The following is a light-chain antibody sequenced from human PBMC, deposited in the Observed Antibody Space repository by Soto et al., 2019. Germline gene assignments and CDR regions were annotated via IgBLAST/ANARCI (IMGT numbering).Light chain of an antibody. CDR1: QGISSY. V-gene: IGKV1-9*01. CDR2: DAS. CDR3: QQLTT. Sequence: IQLTQSPSSMSASVGDRVIITCRARQGISSYLSLYQQKPGKAPKLLIYDASTLQSGVPSRFSGSGSGTDFTLTISSRQPENFASYYCQQLTTFGGGTTVEIK. J-gene: IGKJ4*01.